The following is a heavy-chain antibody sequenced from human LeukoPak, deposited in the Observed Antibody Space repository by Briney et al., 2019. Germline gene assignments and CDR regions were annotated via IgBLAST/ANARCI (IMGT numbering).Heavy chain of an antibody. CDR3: EREWGPIAVSGGPGY. CDR2: IWFDGRNK. CDR1: GFTFSNYD. V-gene: IGHV3-33*01. D-gene: IGHD6-19*01. J-gene: IGHJ4*02. Sequence: GRSLRLSCAASGFTFSNYDMHWVRQAPGKGLEWVALIWFDGRNKFHADSVKGRFTISRDNSKNTLFLQMNSLRAEDTAVYYCEREWGPIAVSGGPGYWGQGALVTVSS.